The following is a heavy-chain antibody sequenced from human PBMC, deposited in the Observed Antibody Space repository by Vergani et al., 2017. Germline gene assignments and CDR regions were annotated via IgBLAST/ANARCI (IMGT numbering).Heavy chain of an antibody. D-gene: IGHD5-12*01. CDR1: GYTFTGYY. Sequence: QVQLVQSGAEVKKPGASVKVSCKASGYTFTGYYMHWVRQAPGQGLEWMGWINPNSGSTNYAQKFQGRVTMTRDTSISTAYMELSRLRSDDTAVYYCAKANPRNSGYDYLYYYHAMDVWGQGTTVTVSS. V-gene: IGHV1-2*02. CDR2: INPNSGST. J-gene: IGHJ6*02. CDR3: AKANPRNSGYDYLYYYHAMDV.